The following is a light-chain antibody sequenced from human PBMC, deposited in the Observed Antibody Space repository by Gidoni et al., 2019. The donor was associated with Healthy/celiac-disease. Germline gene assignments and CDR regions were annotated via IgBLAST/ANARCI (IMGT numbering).Light chain of an antibody. CDR1: QSVSSY. CDR2: DAS. CDR3: QQRSNWFLT. V-gene: IGKV3-11*01. J-gene: IGKJ4*01. Sequence: EIVLTPSPATLSLSPGERATLSCRASQSVSSYLAWYQQKPGQAPRLLIYDASNRATGIPARFSGSGSGTDFTLTISSLEPEDFAVYYCQQRSNWFLTFGGGTKVEIK.